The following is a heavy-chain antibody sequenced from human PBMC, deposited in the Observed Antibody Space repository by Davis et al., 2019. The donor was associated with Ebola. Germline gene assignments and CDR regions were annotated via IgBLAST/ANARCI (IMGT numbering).Heavy chain of an antibody. CDR1: GFTFSSYA. CDR3: TSHEWELRSY. J-gene: IGHJ4*02. D-gene: IGHD1-26*01. V-gene: IGHV3-30-3*01. CDR2: ISYDGSNK. Sequence: GESLKISCAASGFTFSSYAMSWVRQAPGKGLEWVAVISYDGSNKYYADSVKGRFTISRDNSKNTLYLQMNSLRAEDTAVYYCTSHEWELRSYWGQGTLVTVSS.